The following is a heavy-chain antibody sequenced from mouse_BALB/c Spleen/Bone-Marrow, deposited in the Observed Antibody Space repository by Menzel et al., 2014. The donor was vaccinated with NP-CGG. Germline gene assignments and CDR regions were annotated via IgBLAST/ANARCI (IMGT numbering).Heavy chain of an antibody. CDR2: IGIGGST. V-gene: IGHV2-9*02. CDR1: GFSLTDYG. Sequence: VQLKQSGPGLVAPSQSLSITCTVSGFSLTDYGVHWVRQPPGKGLEWLGIIGIGGSTNYNSALMSRLSIDKDNSKSQVFLKMNSLQTDDTAMYYCARASYYYGSGYDYWGQGTTPTVSS. CDR3: ARASYYYGSGYDY. J-gene: IGHJ2*01. D-gene: IGHD1-1*01.